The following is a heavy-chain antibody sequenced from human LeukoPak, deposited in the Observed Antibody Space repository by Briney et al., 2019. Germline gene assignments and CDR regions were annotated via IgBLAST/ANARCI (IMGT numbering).Heavy chain of an antibody. CDR3: ARGGGPDQQYSYGYHFDY. V-gene: IGHV1-46*01. CDR2: INPSGGNT. J-gene: IGHJ4*02. CDR1: GYTFTSYY. Sequence: ASVKVSCKASGYTFTSYYMHWVRQAPGQGLEWMGIINPSGGNTNYAQKFQGRVTMTRDMSTSTVYMELSSLRSEDTAVYYCARGGGPDQQYSYGYHFDYWGQGTLVTVSS. D-gene: IGHD5-18*01.